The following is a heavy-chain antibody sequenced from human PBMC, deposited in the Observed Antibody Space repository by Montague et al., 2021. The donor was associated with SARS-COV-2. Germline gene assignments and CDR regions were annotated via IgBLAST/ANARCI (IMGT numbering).Heavy chain of an antibody. CDR3: ARCSICWSIQDV. J-gene: IGHJ6*02. CDR1: GVSFTGYY. Sequence: SETLSLTCTVYGVSFTGYYWSWIRQLPGKGLEWVGEVFYSGGTNYNPSLKSRVTISIDSSKNHFSLQLSSVTAADTAFYYCARCSICWSIQDVWGQGSSVTVSS. V-gene: IGHV4-34*12. CDR2: VFYSGGT. D-gene: IGHD6-19*01.